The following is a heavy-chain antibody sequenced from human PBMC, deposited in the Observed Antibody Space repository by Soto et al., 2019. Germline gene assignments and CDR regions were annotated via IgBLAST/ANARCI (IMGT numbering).Heavy chain of an antibody. V-gene: IGHV4-30-4*01. Sequence: QVSLQESGPGLVKPSQTLSLTCVVSGDSITKGDYYWSWIRQPPGKDLEWIAYIYYNGITHYNPSLKSRVTISLDPSKNHFSLKMTSVTGADTAVYSCARGIQEGFDPWGQGTLVTVSS. CDR1: GDSITKGDYY. CDR2: IYYNGIT. D-gene: IGHD5-18*01. J-gene: IGHJ5*02. CDR3: ARGIQEGFDP.